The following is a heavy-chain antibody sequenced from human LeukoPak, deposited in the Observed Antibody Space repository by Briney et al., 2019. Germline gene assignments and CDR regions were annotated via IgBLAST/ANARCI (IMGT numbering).Heavy chain of an antibody. CDR3: AKDIYGSGTPHSVWDV. D-gene: IGHD3-10*01. Sequence: GGSLRLSCAASGFTFSSYAMSWVRQAPGKGLEWVSAISGSGGSTYYADSVKGRFTISRDNSKNTLYLQMNSLRAEDTAVYYCAKDIYGSGTPHSVWDVWGQGTTVTVSS. CDR2: ISGSGGST. CDR1: GFTFSSYA. V-gene: IGHV3-23*01. J-gene: IGHJ6*02.